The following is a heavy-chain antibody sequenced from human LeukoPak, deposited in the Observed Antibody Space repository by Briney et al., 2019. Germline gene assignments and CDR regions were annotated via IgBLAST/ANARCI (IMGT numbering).Heavy chain of an antibody. J-gene: IGHJ5*02. D-gene: IGHD6-13*01. V-gene: IGHV4-34*01. CDR1: GGSISSYY. CDR3: ARGKPPGIAAAGNWFDP. Sequence: SETLSLTCTVSGGSISSYYWSWIRQPPGKGLEWIGEINHSGSTNYNPSLKSRVTISVDTSKNQFSLKLSSVTAADTAVYYCARGKPPGIAAAGNWFDPWGQGTLVAVSS. CDR2: INHSGST.